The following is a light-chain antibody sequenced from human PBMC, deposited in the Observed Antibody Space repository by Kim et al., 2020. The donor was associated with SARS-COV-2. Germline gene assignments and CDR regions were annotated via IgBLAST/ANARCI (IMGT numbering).Light chain of an antibody. V-gene: IGLV1-47*01. CDR1: NSNIGNNY. CDR3: QSYDRSLSGSV. Sequence: GQRVTISCSTNNSNIGNNYVYWYQQLPGTAPKLLIFRNNQRPSGVPDRFSGSKSGTSASLAITGLQAGDEADYYCQSYDRSLSGSVFGGGTQLTVL. CDR2: RNN. J-gene: IGLJ3*02.